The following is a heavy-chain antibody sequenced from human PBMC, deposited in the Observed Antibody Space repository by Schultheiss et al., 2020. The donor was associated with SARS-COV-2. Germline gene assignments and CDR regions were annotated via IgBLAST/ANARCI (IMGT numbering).Heavy chain of an antibody. CDR3: AREKDYDSSGYYRAFDI. CDR1: GGSISSGGYY. CDR2: IYYSGST. Sequence: SETLSLTCTVSGGSISSGGYYWSWIRQHPGKGLEWIGYIYYSGSTYYNPSLKSRLTISVDTSKNHVSLKLSSVTAADTAVYYCAREKDYDSSGYYRAFDIWGQGTLVTVSS. D-gene: IGHD3-22*01. V-gene: IGHV4-31*03. J-gene: IGHJ4*02.